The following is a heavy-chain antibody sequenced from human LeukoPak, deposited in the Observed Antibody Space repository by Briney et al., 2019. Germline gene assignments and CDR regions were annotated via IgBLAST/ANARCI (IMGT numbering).Heavy chain of an antibody. Sequence: SETLSLTCTASGGSISSYYWSWIRQPPGKGLEWIGYIYYSGSTNYNPSLKSRVTISVDTSKNQFSLKLSSVTAADTAVYYCARDHSGFSGYLFDYWGQGTLVTVSS. V-gene: IGHV4-59*01. CDR2: IYYSGST. J-gene: IGHJ4*02. CDR3: ARDHSGFSGYLFDY. CDR1: GGSISSYY. D-gene: IGHD5-12*01.